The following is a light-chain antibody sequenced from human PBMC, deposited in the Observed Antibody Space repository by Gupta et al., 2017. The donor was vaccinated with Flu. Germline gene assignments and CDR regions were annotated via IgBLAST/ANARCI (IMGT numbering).Light chain of an antibody. CDR1: NIGSRS. V-gene: IGLV3-21*02. J-gene: IGLJ3*02. CDR2: DNS. CDR3: QVWDSATDHLV. Sequence: SYVLPQPLSVSVAPAPTARFSCAGNNIGSRSVHWHQQNPGHPPVLVVYDNSVRPSGIPARFPGFNAGNTPTLTNCRAEAGDEADYYWQVWDSATDHLVFGGGTKLTVL.